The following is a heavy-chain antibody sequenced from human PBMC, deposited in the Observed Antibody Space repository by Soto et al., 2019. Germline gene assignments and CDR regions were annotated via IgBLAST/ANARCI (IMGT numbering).Heavy chain of an antibody. Sequence: GASVKVSCKASGYTFTGYYRHWVRQAPGQGLEWMGWINRNSGGTNYAQKFQGWVTMTRDTSISTPYMELSRLRSDDTAVYYCARGLFEYGPSSPSGMYVGGQGTRVIVYS. CDR2: INRNSGGT. V-gene: IGHV1-2*04. J-gene: IGHJ6*02. CDR3: ARGLFEYGPSSPSGMYV. CDR1: GYTFTGYY. D-gene: IGHD6-6*01.